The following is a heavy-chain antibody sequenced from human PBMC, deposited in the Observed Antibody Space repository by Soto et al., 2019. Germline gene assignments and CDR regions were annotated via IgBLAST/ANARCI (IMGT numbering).Heavy chain of an antibody. CDR1: GFTFSSYS. V-gene: IGHV3-48*01. D-gene: IGHD2-15*01. J-gene: IGHJ5*02. Sequence: EVQLVESGGGLVQPGGSLRLSCAASGFTFSSYSMNWVRQAPGKGLEWVSYISSSSSTIYYADSVKGRFTISRDNAKSSLYLQVNSLRAEDTAVYYCARDRGWFPWFDPWGQGTLVTVSS. CDR2: ISSSSSTI. CDR3: ARDRGWFPWFDP.